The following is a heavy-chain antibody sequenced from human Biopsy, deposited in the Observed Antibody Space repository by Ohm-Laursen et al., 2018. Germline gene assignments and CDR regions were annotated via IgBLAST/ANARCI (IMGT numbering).Heavy chain of an antibody. D-gene: IGHD3-22*01. Sequence: GPSVKVSCKPFGGTLSKYAMSWVRQAPGQGLEWVGVIIAPSGTTNNAQRFQGRLSITENESATSVYMELSILTSENTVVYYFAGAGSYCRDSSLYCFYCLDLWGQGTTVTVFS. CDR3: AGAGSYCRDSSLYCFYCLDL. CDR1: GGTLSKYA. J-gene: IGHJ6*02. CDR2: IIAPSGTT. V-gene: IGHV1-69*01.